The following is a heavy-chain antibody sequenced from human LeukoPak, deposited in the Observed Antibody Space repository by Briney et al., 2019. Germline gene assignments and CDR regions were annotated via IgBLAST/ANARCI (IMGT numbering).Heavy chain of an antibody. D-gene: IGHD5-18*01. Sequence: ASVKVSCKASGYTFTSYDINWVRQATGQGLEWMGWMNPNSGNTGYAQKFQGRVTITRNTSISTAYMELSSLRSEDTAVYYCARHGGYSYGVDSWGQGTLVTVSS. J-gene: IGHJ4*02. CDR3: ARHGGYSYGVDS. CDR1: GYTFTSYD. CDR2: MNPNSGNT. V-gene: IGHV1-8*03.